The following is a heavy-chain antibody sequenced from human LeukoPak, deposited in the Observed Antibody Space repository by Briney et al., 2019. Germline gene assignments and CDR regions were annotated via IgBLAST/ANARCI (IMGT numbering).Heavy chain of an antibody. CDR2: IYYSGST. D-gene: IGHD1-26*01. CDR3: ARSNSGSYQHYFDY. V-gene: IGHV4-39*07. J-gene: IGHJ4*02. CDR1: GGSISSSSYY. Sequence: SETLSLTCTVSGGSISSSSYYWGWIRQPPGKGLEWIGSIYYSGSTYYNPSLKSRVTISVDTSKNQFSLKLSSVTAADTAVYYCARSNSGSYQHYFDYWGQGTLVTVSS.